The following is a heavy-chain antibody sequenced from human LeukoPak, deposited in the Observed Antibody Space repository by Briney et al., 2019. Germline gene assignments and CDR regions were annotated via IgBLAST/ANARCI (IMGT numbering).Heavy chain of an antibody. V-gene: IGHV3-64*01. Sequence: PGGSLRLSCAASGFSFSAYIMHWVRQAPGKGREYVSAIRSDGSSTFYPNSVKGRFTISRDNSKSTLYLQMGSLRAEDTAVYYCTRRYGGHSGWAGYHDSWGQGTLVTFSS. CDR3: TRRYGGHSGWAGYHDS. J-gene: IGHJ4*02. D-gene: IGHD6-19*01. CDR2: IRSDGSST. CDR1: GFSFSAYI.